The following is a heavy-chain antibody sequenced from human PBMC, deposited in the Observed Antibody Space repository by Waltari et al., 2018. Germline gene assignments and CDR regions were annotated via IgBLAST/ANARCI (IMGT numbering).Heavy chain of an antibody. CDR3: AGTMIVVGHYYYYGMDV. V-gene: IGHV1-2*06. D-gene: IGHD3-22*01. J-gene: IGHJ6*02. CDR2: INPNSGGP. Sequence: QVQLVQSGAEVKKPGASVKVSCKASGYTFTGYSMHWVRQAPGQGLEWMGRINPNSGGPNYAQKFQCRVTMTRDTSISTAYMELSRLRSDDTAVYYCAGTMIVVGHYYYYGMDVWGQGTTVTVSS. CDR1: GYTFTGYS.